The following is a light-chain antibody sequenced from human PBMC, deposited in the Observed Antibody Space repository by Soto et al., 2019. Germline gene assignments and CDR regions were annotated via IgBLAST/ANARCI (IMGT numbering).Light chain of an antibody. CDR3: KKYGRFQIT. J-gene: IGKJ5*01. Sequence: VLTHSPVTLSSSPGETTNLSFIASQTVSGHLLVWYQQKRGQTHRLLLFGTYNRATGIPDRFSGSGSGTDFTLTIKRLDPEDFAVYYCKKYGRFQITCGNGTRREIK. CDR2: GTY. CDR1: QTVSGHL. V-gene: IGKV3-20*01.